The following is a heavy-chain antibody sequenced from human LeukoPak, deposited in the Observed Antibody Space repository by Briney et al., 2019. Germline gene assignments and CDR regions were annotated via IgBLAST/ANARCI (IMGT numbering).Heavy chain of an antibody. CDR1: GFTYSSYE. V-gene: IGHV3-48*03. Sequence: GGSLRLSCAASGFTYSSYEMNWVRQAPGKGLEWVSYISPSGSITFYADSVKGRFTISRDNAKNSLYLQMNNLRAGDTAVYYCARDPHAFDIWGQGTMVTVSS. CDR3: ARDPHAFDI. CDR2: ISPSGSIT. J-gene: IGHJ3*02.